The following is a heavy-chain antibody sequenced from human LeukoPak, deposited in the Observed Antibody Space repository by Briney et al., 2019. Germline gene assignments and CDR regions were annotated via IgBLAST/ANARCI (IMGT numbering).Heavy chain of an antibody. V-gene: IGHV4-30-2*01. D-gene: IGHD4-23*01. J-gene: IGHJ3*02. CDR1: GGSISSGGYS. CDR3: ARGGGNDALDI. Sequence: SETLSLTCAVSGGSISSGGYSWSWIRQPPGKGLEWIGYIYHSGSNYYNPSLKSRVTISVDRSKNQFSLELSSVTAADTAVYYCARGGGNDALDIWGQGTMVTVSS. CDR2: IYHSGSN.